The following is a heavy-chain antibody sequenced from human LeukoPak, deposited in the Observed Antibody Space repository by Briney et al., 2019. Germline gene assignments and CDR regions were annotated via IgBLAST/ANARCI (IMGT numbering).Heavy chain of an antibody. CDR1: GGSISSSSYY. V-gene: IGHV4-39*01. Sequence: SETLSLTCTVSGGSISSSSYYWGWIRQPPGKGLEWIGSIYYSGSTYYNPSLKSRVTISVDTSKNQFSLKLSSVTAADTAVYYCARRTIAVPEDYWGQGTLVTVSS. CDR2: IYYSGST. D-gene: IGHD6-19*01. CDR3: ARRTIAVPEDY. J-gene: IGHJ4*02.